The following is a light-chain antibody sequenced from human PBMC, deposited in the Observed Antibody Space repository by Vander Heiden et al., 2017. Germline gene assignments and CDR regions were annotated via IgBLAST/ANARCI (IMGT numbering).Light chain of an antibody. CDR3: GTWDSSLSAPV. V-gene: IGLV1-51*01. CDR1: SSNIGNNY. Sequence: QSVLTQPPPVSAAPGQKVTISCSGSSSNIGNNYVSWYQQLPGTAPKLLIYDNNKRPSGIPDRFSGSKSGTSATLGITGLQTGDEADYYCGTWDSSLSAPVFGGGTKLTVL. J-gene: IGLJ2*01. CDR2: DNN.